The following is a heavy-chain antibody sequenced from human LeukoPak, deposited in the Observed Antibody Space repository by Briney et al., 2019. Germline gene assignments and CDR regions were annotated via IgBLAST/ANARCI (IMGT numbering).Heavy chain of an antibody. D-gene: IGHD3-10*01. CDR3: ARDDHSGYFDY. J-gene: IGHJ4*02. CDR1: GGSIRSGDYY. CDR2: IYYSGST. V-gene: IGHV4-30-4*02. Sequence: SETLSLTXTVSGGSIRSGDYYWSWIRQPPGKGLEWIGYIYYSGSTYYNPSLKSRVTISVDTSKNQFSLKLSSVTAADTAVYYCARDDHSGYFDYWGQGTLVTVSS.